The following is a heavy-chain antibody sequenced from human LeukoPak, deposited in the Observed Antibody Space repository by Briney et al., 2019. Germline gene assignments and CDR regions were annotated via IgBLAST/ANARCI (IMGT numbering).Heavy chain of an antibody. Sequence: SGGSLRLSCAASGFTSSSDEMNWVRQAPGKGLEWVSYISSSGSTIYYADSVKGRFTISRDNAKNSLYLQMNSLRAEDTAVYYCAREPVLLWFGELLGTLGAFDIWGQGTMVTVSS. CDR1: GFTSSSDE. V-gene: IGHV3-48*03. D-gene: IGHD3-10*01. J-gene: IGHJ3*02. CDR3: AREPVLLWFGELLGTLGAFDI. CDR2: ISSSGSTI.